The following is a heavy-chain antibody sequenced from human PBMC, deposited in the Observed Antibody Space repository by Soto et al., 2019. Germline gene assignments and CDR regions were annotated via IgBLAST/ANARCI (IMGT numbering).Heavy chain of an antibody. Sequence: SETLSLTCTVSGGSIRSAVHYWSWIRQHPGKGLEWIGYINDSGSTFYNPSLRSRLNISVDTSENQFSLRLTSVTAADTAVYFCARWGGFCPDAVCAPPFDPWGQGTLVTVSS. D-gene: IGHD2-8*01. V-gene: IGHV4-31*03. CDR1: GGSIRSAVHY. CDR3: ARWGGFCPDAVCAPPFDP. J-gene: IGHJ5*02. CDR2: INDSGST.